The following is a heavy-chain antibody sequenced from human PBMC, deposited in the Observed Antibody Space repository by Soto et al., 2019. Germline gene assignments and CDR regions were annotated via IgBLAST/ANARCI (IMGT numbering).Heavy chain of an antibody. J-gene: IGHJ5*02. D-gene: IGHD2-21*02. Sequence: GASVKVSCKASGYTFTSYGISWVRQAPGQRLERMGWISAYNGNTNYAQKLQGRVTMTTDTSTSTAYMELRSLRSDDTAVYYWARDDGDVRWFDPWGQGTLVTFSS. CDR2: ISAYNGNT. V-gene: IGHV1-18*01. CDR3: ARDDGDVRWFDP. CDR1: GYTFTSYG.